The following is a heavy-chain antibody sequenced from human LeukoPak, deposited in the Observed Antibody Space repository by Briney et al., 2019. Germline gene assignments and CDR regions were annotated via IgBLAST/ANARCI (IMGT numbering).Heavy chain of an antibody. CDR2: INPNSGGT. J-gene: IGHJ4*02. CDR1: GYTFTSYA. D-gene: IGHD6-19*01. CDR3: ARDSAIAVAGTIDY. V-gene: IGHV1-2*02. Sequence: ASVKVSCKASGYTFTSYAMHWVRQAPGQGLEWMGWINPNSGGTNYAQKFQGRVTMTRDTSISTAYMELSRLRSDDTAVYYCARDSAIAVAGTIDYWGQGTLVTVSS.